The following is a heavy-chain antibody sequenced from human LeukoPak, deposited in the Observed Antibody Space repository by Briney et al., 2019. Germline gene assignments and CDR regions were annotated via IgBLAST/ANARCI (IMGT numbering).Heavy chain of an antibody. CDR2: IYPGDSDT. Sequence: ESLKISCKCSGYSFTSYWIGWVRQMPGKGLEWMGVIYPGDSDTRYSPSFQGQVTISADKSISTAYLQWSSLKASDAAMYYCALTDARRDGYNQDDAFDIWGQGTMVTVSS. CDR3: ALTDARRDGYNQDDAFDI. J-gene: IGHJ3*02. CDR1: GYSFTSYW. V-gene: IGHV5-51*01. D-gene: IGHD5-24*01.